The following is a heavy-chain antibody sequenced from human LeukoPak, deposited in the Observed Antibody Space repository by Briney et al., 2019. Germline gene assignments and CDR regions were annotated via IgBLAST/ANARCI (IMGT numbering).Heavy chain of an antibody. D-gene: IGHD3-22*01. CDR1: GFTFSNAW. CDR3: TTFDYDSTFVDY. V-gene: IGHV3-15*01. J-gene: IGHJ4*02. Sequence: TGGSLRLSCAASGFTFSNAWMSWVRQAPGKGLEWVGRIKSKTDGGTTDYAAPVKGRFTISRDDSKNTLYLQMNSLKTEDTAVYYCTTFDYDSTFVDYWGQGTLVTVSS. CDR2: IKSKTDGGTT.